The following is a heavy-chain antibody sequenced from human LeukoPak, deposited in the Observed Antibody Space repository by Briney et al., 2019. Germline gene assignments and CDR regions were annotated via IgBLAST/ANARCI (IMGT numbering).Heavy chain of an antibody. CDR1: GFTFGSYW. J-gene: IGHJ4*02. CDR3: ARHRGYSYGYRDY. CDR2: INQDGSEK. D-gene: IGHD5-18*01. Sequence: PGGSLRLSCAASGFTFGSYWMSWVRQAPGKGLEWVANINQDGSEKYYVDSVKGRFTMSRDNAKNSLYLQMNSLRAEDTAVYYCARHRGYSYGYRDYWGQGTLVTVSS. V-gene: IGHV3-7*01.